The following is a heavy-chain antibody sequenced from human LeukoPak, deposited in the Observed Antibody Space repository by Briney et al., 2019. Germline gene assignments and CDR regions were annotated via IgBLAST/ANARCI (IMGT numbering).Heavy chain of an antibody. CDR1: GFSFSGYW. Sequence: GGSLRLSCTASGFSFSGYWMSWVRQAPGKGLEWVSAISGSGGSTYYADSVKGRFTISRDNSKNTLYLQMNSLRAEDTAVYYCAKCGGSYRPRDYFDYWGQGTLVTVSS. CDR3: AKCGGSYRPRDYFDY. CDR2: ISGSGGST. V-gene: IGHV3-23*01. J-gene: IGHJ4*02. D-gene: IGHD1-26*01.